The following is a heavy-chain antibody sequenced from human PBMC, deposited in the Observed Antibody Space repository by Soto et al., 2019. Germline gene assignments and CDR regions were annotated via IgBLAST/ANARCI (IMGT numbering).Heavy chain of an antibody. Sequence: QVQLVESGGGAVQPGRSLRLSCAASGFTFSSYGMHWVRQAPGKGLEWVAVISYDGSNKYYADSVKGRFTISRDNSKNTLYLQMNSLRAEDTAVYYCAKSLVRGVIITFGAFDIWGQGTMVTVSS. CDR1: GFTFSSYG. J-gene: IGHJ3*02. D-gene: IGHD3-10*01. CDR3: AKSLVRGVIITFGAFDI. CDR2: ISYDGSNK. V-gene: IGHV3-30*18.